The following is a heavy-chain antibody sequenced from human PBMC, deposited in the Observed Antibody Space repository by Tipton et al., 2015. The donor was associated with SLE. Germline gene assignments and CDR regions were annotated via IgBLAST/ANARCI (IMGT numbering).Heavy chain of an antibody. Sequence: TLSLTCTVSGGSISSYYWSWIRQPPGKGLEWIGYIYYSGSTYYNPSLKSRVTISVDTSKNQFSLKLSSVTAADTAVYYCARGLWLEGWGQGTLVTVSS. D-gene: IGHD6-19*01. V-gene: IGHV4-59*12. CDR2: IYYSGST. J-gene: IGHJ4*02. CDR1: GGSISSYY. CDR3: ARGLWLEG.